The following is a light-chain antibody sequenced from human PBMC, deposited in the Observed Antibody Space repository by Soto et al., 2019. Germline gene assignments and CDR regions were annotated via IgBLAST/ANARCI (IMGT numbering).Light chain of an antibody. J-gene: IGLJ1*01. CDR2: DVS. V-gene: IGLV2-14*01. CDR3: SSYTSSSKV. CDR1: SSDVGGYNY. Sequence: SVLTKPAYVTGSPGELITISCTGTSSDVGGYNYVSWYQQHPGKAPKLMIYDVSNRPSGASNRFSGSKSGNTASLTISGLQAEDEADYYCSSYTSSSKVFGTGTKVTVL.